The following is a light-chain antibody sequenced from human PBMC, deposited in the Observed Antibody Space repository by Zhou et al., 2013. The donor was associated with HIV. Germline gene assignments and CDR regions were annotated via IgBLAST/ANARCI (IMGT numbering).Light chain of an antibody. V-gene: IGKV3-15*01. Sequence: EIVMTQSPATLSGSPGERVTLSCRASQTIGSRLAWYQQRPGQAPRLLIFGASTRATGIPGRFSGSGSGTDFTLTISSLQSEDFAFYYCQQYNDWPRTFGQGTKVDIE. J-gene: IGKJ1*01. CDR2: GAS. CDR1: QTIGSR. CDR3: QQYNDWPRT.